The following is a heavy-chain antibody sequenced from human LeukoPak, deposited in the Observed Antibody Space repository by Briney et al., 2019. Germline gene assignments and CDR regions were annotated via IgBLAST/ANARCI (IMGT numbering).Heavy chain of an antibody. CDR1: GGSISSGSYY. CDR3: ARWGDLYWYFDL. D-gene: IGHD2-21*02. J-gene: IGHJ2*01. CDR2: IYTSGNT. V-gene: IGHV4-61*02. Sequence: PSQTLSLTCTVSGGSISSGSYYWNWIRQPAGKGLEWIGRIYTSGNTNYNPSLKSRVTISVDTSKNQFSLKLTSVTAADTAVYYCARWGDLYWYFDLWGRGTLVTVSS.